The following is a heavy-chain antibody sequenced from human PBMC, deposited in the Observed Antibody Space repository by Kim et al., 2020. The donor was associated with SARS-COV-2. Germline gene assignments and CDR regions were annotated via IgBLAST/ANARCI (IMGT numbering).Heavy chain of an antibody. V-gene: IGHV3-23*01. CDR3: AKGPGRTPMDV. D-gene: IGHD2-2*01. Sequence: YSADPVTGRFTIPRDNSHNTLYLQMTSLGAEDTAVYYCAKGPGRTPMDVWGKGTTVTVSS. J-gene: IGHJ6*04.